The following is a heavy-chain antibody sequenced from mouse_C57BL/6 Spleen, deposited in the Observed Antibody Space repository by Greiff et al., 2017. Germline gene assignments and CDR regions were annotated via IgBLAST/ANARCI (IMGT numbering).Heavy chain of an antibody. D-gene: IGHD1-1*01. CDR2: INPNNGGT. Sequence: EVQLQQSGPELVKPGASVKIPCKASGYTFTDYNMDWVKQSHGKSLEWIGDINPNNGGTIYNQKFKGKATLTVDKSSSTAYMELRSLTSEDTAVYYCARSYYYGSSYAFAYWGQGTLGTVSA. CDR3: ARSYYYGSSYAFAY. CDR1: GYTFTDYN. J-gene: IGHJ3*01. V-gene: IGHV1-18*01.